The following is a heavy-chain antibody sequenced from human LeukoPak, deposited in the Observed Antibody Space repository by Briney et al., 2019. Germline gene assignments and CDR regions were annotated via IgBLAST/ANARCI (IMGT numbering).Heavy chain of an antibody. CDR3: ARNRGSTVITDHYYYYYMDV. CDR1: GGSISSYY. CDR2: IYTSGST. J-gene: IGHJ6*03. D-gene: IGHD4-11*01. Sequence: SETLSLTCIVSGGSISSYYWSWIRHPAGKGLGWIGRIYTSGSTNYNPSLKSRVTMSVDTSKNQFSLKLSSVTAADTAVYYCARNRGSTVITDHYYYYYMDVWGKGTTVTVSS. V-gene: IGHV4-4*07.